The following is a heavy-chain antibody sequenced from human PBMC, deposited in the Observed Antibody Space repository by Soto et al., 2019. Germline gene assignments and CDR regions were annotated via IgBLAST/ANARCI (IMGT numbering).Heavy chain of an antibody. V-gene: IGHV3-9*01. J-gene: IGHJ3*02. CDR2: INWNSDTI. Sequence: EVQLVESGGGLVQPGRSLRLSCAASGLTFEDYAMDWVRQAPGKGLEWVSGINWNSDTIRYADSVQGRFTIPRDNAKNSLCRQVSSLSPEDTAFYYCGRGKGGYRYGAGACDIWGQGTMVTVSS. CDR3: GRGKGGYRYGAGACDI. D-gene: IGHD5-18*01. CDR1: GLTFEDYA.